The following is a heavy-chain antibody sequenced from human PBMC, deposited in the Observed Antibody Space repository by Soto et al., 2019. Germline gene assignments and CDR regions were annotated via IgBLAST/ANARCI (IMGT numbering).Heavy chain of an antibody. CDR2: VYYSENT. V-gene: IGHV4-61*08. J-gene: IGHJ4*02. CDR3: ERVELGYSKSWGFDS. D-gene: IGHD6-13*01. CDR1: GGSVSSGGYS. Sequence: QVQLQESGPGLVKPSETLSLTCTVSGGSVSSGGYSWNWFRQPPGKGLEWIGYVYYSENTKYNPSIKRRLTISVDTSKDQSSMKMSSVTAADTAVYYCERVELGYSKSWGFDSWGQGTLVTVSS.